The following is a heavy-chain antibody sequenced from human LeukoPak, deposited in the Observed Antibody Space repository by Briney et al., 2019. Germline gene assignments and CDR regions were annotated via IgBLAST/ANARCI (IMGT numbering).Heavy chain of an antibody. V-gene: IGHV3-33*01. CDR1: GLTFSSYG. CDR2: IWYDGSNK. D-gene: IGHD3-22*01. CDR3: ARVYYDSSGYYYDAFDI. J-gene: IGHJ3*02. Sequence: PGGSLRLSCAASGLTFSSYGMHWVRQAPGKGLEWVAVIWYDGSNKYYADSVKGRFTISRDNSKNTLYLQMNSLRAEDTAVYYCARVYYDSSGYYYDAFDIWGQGTMVTVSS.